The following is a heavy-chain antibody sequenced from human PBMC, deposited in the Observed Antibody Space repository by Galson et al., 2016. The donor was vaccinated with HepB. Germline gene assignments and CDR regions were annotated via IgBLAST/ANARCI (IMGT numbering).Heavy chain of an antibody. J-gene: IGHJ4*02. CDR3: ARDSWVYSGYDIDY. CDR2: ISTESGNT. V-gene: IGHV1-18*01. Sequence: SVKVSCKASGEVSGDTFRTYAIIWVRQAPGQGLEWMGWISTESGNTDYAQKFQGRVTMTTDTSTRTICLELRSLISDDTAVYYCARDSWVYSGYDIDYWGQGTLVTVSS. CDR1: GDTFRTYA. D-gene: IGHD5-12*01.